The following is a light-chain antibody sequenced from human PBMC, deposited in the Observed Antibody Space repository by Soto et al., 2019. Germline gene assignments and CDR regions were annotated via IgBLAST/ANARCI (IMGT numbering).Light chain of an antibody. CDR3: QSYDSSLSALYV. CDR2: GNS. Sequence: QSVLTQPPSVSGAPGQRVTISCTGSSSNNGAGYDVHWYQQLPGTAPKLLIYGNSNRPSGVPDRFSGSESGTSASLAITGLQAEDEADYYCQSYDSSLSALYVFGTGTKVTVL. J-gene: IGLJ1*01. CDR1: SSNNGAGYD. V-gene: IGLV1-40*01.